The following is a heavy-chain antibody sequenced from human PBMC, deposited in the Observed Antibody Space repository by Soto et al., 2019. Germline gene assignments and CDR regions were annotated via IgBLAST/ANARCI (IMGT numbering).Heavy chain of an antibody. CDR2: IGTAGDP. CDR3: ARLHCSSTSCYFDY. J-gene: IGHJ4*02. Sequence: LRLSCAASGFTFSSYDMHWVRQATGKGLEWVSAIGTAGDPYYPGSVKGRFTISRENAKNSLYPQMNSLRAGDTAVYYCARLHCSSTSCYFDYWGQGTLVTVSS. D-gene: IGHD2-2*01. V-gene: IGHV3-13*05. CDR1: GFTFSSYD.